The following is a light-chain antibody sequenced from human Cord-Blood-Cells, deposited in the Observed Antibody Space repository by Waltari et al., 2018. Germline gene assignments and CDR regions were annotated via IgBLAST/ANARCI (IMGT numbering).Light chain of an antibody. CDR1: SSDVGSYNL. Sequence: QSALTQPASVSGSPGQSITISCTGTSSDVGSYNLLSWYQQHPGKAPKLKIYEGSKRPSGVSNRFSGSKSGNTASLTISGLQAEDEADYYCCSYAGSSTVVFGGGTKLTVL. V-gene: IGLV2-23*01. CDR2: EGS. CDR3: CSYAGSSTVV. J-gene: IGLJ2*01.